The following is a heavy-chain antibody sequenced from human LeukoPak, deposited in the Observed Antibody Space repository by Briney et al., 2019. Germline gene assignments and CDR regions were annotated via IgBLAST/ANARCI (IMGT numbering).Heavy chain of an antibody. V-gene: IGHV3-30*04. CDR3: ARSDSYGSSGAFDI. CDR2: ISYDGSNK. Sequence: GGSLRLSCAASGFTFSSYAMHWVRQAPGKGLDWVAVISYDGSNKYYADSVKGRFTISRDNSKNTLYLQMNSLRAEDPAVSYCARSDSYGSSGAFDIWGQGTMVTVSS. J-gene: IGHJ3*02. CDR1: GFTFSSYA. D-gene: IGHD5-18*01.